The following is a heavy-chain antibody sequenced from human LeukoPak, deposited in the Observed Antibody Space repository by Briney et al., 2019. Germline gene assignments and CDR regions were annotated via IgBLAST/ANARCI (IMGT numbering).Heavy chain of an antibody. J-gene: IGHJ6*03. CDR3: ARGAARSHYYYMDV. Sequence: GGSLRLSCVASGFTLSSYGIHWVRLAPGKGLEWVAFLPDDGSKIYYGDSVKGRFTISRDKPKNTLYLQMNSLKTEDTAVYYCARGAARSHYYYMDVWGKGTTVTISS. CDR2: LPDDGSKI. V-gene: IGHV3-30*02. CDR1: GFTLSSYG. D-gene: IGHD6-13*01.